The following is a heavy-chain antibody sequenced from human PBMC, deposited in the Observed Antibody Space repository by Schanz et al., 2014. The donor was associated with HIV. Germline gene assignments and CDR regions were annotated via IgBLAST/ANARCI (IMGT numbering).Heavy chain of an antibody. CDR2: FNPNSGGR. J-gene: IGHJ6*02. Sequence: QLQLVQSGADVQKPGASVKVSCKASGYSFTSHGISWVRQAPGQGLEWMGWFNPNSGGRIYPQKFEGRVTMTRDTSISTAYMELSSLRYDDTAVYYCAREPSFSGLDVWGQGTTVIVSS. D-gene: IGHD6-6*01. CDR1: GYSFTSHG. CDR3: AREPSFSGLDV. V-gene: IGHV1-2*02.